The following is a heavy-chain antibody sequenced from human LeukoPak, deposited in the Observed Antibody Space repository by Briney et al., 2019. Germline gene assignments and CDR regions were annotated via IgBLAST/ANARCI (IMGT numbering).Heavy chain of an antibody. CDR3: ARSGTVTRGLWFDP. J-gene: IGHJ5*02. CDR2: INPNGGGT. V-gene: IGHV1-2*02. Sequence: EASVKVSCKASGYTFTGYYMHWVRQAPGQGLEWMGWINPNGGGTNYAQKFQGRVTMTRDTSISTAYMELSRLRSDDTAVYYCARSGTVTRGLWFDPWGQGTLVTISS. D-gene: IGHD4-11*01. CDR1: GYTFTGYY.